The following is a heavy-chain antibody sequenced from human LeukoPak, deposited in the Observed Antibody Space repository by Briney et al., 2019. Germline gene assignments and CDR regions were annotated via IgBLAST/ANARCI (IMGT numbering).Heavy chain of an antibody. V-gene: IGHV1-69*04. Sequence: ASVKVSCKASGGTFSEHAITWLRQAPGQGLEWMGRIIPILGTTYYAQNSQGRVTITADKSTSTAYMELRSLGSDDTAVYYCARDGTSTDDYWGQGTLVTVSS. D-gene: IGHD1-7*01. CDR1: GGTFSEHA. CDR2: IIPILGTT. CDR3: ARDGTSTDDY. J-gene: IGHJ4*02.